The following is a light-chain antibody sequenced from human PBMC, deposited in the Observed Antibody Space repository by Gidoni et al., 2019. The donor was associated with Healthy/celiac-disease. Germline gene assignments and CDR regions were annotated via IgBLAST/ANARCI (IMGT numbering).Light chain of an antibody. CDR1: QSISSY. CDR3: QQSYSTLGMYT. Sequence: DIQMTQSPSSLSASVGDRVTITCRASQSISSYLNWYQQKPGKAPKLLIYAASSLQSGVPSRFSGSGSGTDFTLTISSLQPEDFATYYCQQSYSTLGMYTFGQXTKLEIK. CDR2: AAS. J-gene: IGKJ2*01. V-gene: IGKV1-39*01.